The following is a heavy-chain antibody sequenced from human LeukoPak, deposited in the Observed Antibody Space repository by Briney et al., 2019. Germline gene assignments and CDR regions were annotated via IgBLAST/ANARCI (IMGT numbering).Heavy chain of an antibody. Sequence: PGASVKVSCKASGGTFSSYAISWVRQAPGQGLEWMGRIIPIFGTANYAQKFQGRVTITTDESTSTAYMELSSLRSEDTAVYYCARDEYSSSAVYYYYMDVWGKGTTVTVSS. CDR3: ARDEYSSSAVYYYYMDV. V-gene: IGHV1-69*05. J-gene: IGHJ6*03. CDR2: IIPIFGTA. CDR1: GGTFSSYA. D-gene: IGHD6-6*01.